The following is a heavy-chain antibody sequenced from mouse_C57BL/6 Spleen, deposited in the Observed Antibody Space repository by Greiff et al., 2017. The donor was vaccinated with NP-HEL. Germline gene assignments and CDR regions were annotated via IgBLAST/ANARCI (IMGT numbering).Heavy chain of an antibody. J-gene: IGHJ4*01. CDR1: GYTFTSYW. CDR2: IDPSDSET. D-gene: IGHD1-1*01. CDR3: ARGSSYDVPFYYAMDY. Sequence: QVQLQQPGAELVRPGSSVKLSCKASGYTFTSYWMHWVKQRPIQGLEWIGNIDPSDSETHYNQKFKDKATLTVDKSSSTAYMQLSSLTSEDSAVYYCARGSSYDVPFYYAMDYWGQGTSVTVSS. V-gene: IGHV1-52*01.